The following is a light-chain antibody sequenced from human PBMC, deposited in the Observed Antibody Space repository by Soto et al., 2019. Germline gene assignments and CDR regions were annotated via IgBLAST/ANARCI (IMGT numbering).Light chain of an antibody. CDR2: DAS. CDR3: QQYNSYSYT. V-gene: IGKV1-5*01. J-gene: IGKJ2*01. CDR1: QSMSSW. Sequence: DIQMTQSPSTVAASVGDRVTITCRASQSMSSWLAWYQQKPGKAPKLLIYDASSLESGVPSRFSGSGSGTEFTLTMSSLQPDDSATYCCQQYNSYSYTFGQGTKLEIK.